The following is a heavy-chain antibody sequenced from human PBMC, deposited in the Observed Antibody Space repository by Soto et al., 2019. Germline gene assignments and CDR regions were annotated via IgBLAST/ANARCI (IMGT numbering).Heavy chain of an antibody. J-gene: IGHJ5*02. D-gene: IGHD1-1*01. Sequence: PSETLSLTCTVSGASISGFCWSWIRKSAGKGLEWIGRIYATGTTDYNPSPKSRVMMSVDTSKKQFSLKLRSVTAADTAVYYCVRDGTKTLRDWFDPWGQGISVTVSS. CDR2: IYATGTT. CDR3: VRDGTKTLRDWFDP. V-gene: IGHV4-4*07. CDR1: GASISGFC.